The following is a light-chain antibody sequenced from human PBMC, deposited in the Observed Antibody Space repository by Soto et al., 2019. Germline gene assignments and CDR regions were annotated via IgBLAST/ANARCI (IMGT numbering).Light chain of an antibody. J-gene: IGKJ1*01. CDR3: QQYNSYSPWT. CDR1: QSISAW. V-gene: IGKV1-5*03. CDR2: KAS. Sequence: DLQMTQSPSTLSASVGDRVRINCRASQSISAWLAWYQQKPGKAPRLLIYKASTLEIGVPSRFSGSGSGTEFTLTISSLQPDDFATYYCQQYNSYSPWTFGQGTKVDI.